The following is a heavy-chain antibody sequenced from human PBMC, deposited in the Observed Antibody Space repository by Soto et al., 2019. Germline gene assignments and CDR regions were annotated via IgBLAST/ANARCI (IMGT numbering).Heavy chain of an antibody. J-gene: IGHJ6*02. Sequence: PGGSLRLSCAASGFTFSSYDMHWVRQATGKGLEWVSAIGTAGDTYYPGSVKGRFTISRENAKNSLYLQMNSLRAGDTAVYYCARVYDFGSGSGYYGMDVWGQGTTVTVSS. CDR3: ARVYDFGSGSGYYGMDV. D-gene: IGHD3-3*01. CDR2: IGTAGDT. CDR1: GFTFSSYD. V-gene: IGHV3-13*01.